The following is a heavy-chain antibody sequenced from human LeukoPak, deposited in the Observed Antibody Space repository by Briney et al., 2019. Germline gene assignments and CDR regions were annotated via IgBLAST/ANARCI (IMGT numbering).Heavy chain of an antibody. CDR2: IKSKSVGGTI. D-gene: IGHD4-17*01. CDR1: GFTFSNAW. Sequence: GGSLRLSCAASGFTFSNAWMSWVRRAPGKGMEWVGRIKSKSVGGTIDYAAPVKGRFTISRDDSKNTLYLQMNSLKTEDTAVYYCTGETYGDYDFDYWGQGTLVTVSS. J-gene: IGHJ4*02. CDR3: TGETYGDYDFDY. V-gene: IGHV3-15*01.